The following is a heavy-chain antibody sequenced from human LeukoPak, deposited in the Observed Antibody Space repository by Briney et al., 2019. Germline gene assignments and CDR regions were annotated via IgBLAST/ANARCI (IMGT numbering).Heavy chain of an antibody. J-gene: IGHJ5*02. Sequence: ASVKVSCKASGYTFISYYMHWVRQAPGQGLEWMGIINPSGGSTSYAQKFQGRVTMTRDTSTSTVYMELSSLRSEDTAVYYCARDRIPQQQLVGDNWFDPWGQGTLVTVSS. V-gene: IGHV1-46*01. CDR2: INPSGGST. D-gene: IGHD6-13*01. CDR1: GYTFISYY. CDR3: ARDRIPQQQLVGDNWFDP.